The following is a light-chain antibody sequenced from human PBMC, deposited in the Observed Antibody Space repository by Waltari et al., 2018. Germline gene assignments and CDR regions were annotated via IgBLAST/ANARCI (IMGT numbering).Light chain of an antibody. CDR1: QSVSSN. J-gene: IGKJ5*01. V-gene: IGKV3-15*01. CDR2: DAS. Sequence: VVMTQSPGTLSVSPGERATLSCRASQSVSSNLAWYQQKPGQDPRLLIYDASTRATGIPARFSGSGSGTEFTLTISSLQSEDFAVYYCQHYLNWPSTFGQGTRLEI. CDR3: QHYLNWPST.